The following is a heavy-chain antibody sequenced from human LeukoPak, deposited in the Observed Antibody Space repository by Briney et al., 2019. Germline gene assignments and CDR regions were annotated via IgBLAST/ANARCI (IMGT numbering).Heavy chain of an antibody. CDR3: ARENDFDAFDI. V-gene: IGHV4-59*01. CDR1: GGSISSYY. CDR2: IYYSGST. Sequence: SETLSLTCTVSGGSISSYYRSWIRQPPGKGLEWIGYIYYSGSTNYNPSLKSRVTISVDTSKNQFSLKLSSVTAADTAVYYCARENDFDAFDIWGQGTMVTVSS. J-gene: IGHJ3*02. D-gene: IGHD2-21*02.